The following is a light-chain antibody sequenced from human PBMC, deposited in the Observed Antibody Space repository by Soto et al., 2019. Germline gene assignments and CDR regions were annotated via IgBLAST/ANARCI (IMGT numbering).Light chain of an antibody. CDR3: QHYGSSLWT. J-gene: IGKJ1*01. Sequence: EIVLTQSPVTLSLSPGERATLSCRASQNIISTYLTWYQQKPGQPPRLLIYGASSRATGIPDRFSGSGSGTDFTLTVNRLEPEDFAVYYCQHYGSSLWTFGQGTKVDIK. CDR2: GAS. CDR1: QNIISTY. V-gene: IGKV3-20*01.